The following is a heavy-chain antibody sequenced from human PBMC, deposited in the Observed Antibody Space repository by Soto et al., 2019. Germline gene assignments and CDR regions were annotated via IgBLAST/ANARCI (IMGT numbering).Heavy chain of an antibody. CDR1: GGTFSSYA. CDR2: IIPIFGTA. CDR3: ARDCSSTSCYREWFDP. Sequence: VQLVQSGAEVKKPGSSVKVSCKASGGTFSSYAISWVRQAPGQGLEWMGGIIPIFGTANYAQKFQGRVTITADESTSTAYMGLSSLRSEDTAVYYCARDCSSTSCYREWFDPWGQGTLVTVSS. D-gene: IGHD2-2*01. V-gene: IGHV1-69*01. J-gene: IGHJ5*02.